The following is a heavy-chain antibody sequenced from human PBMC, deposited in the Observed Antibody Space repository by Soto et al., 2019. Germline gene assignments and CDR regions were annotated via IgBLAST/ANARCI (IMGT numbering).Heavy chain of an antibody. V-gene: IGHV3-30*18. CDR2: ISYDGSNK. CDR3: AKEGYSGYDFGY. CDR1: GFTFSSYG. Sequence: ESGGGVVQPGRSLRLSCAASGFTFSSYGMHWVRQAPGKGLEWVAVISYDGSNKYYADSVKGRFTISRDNSKNTLYLQMNSLRAEDTAVYYCAKEGYSGYDFGYWGQGTLVTVSS. J-gene: IGHJ4*02. D-gene: IGHD5-12*01.